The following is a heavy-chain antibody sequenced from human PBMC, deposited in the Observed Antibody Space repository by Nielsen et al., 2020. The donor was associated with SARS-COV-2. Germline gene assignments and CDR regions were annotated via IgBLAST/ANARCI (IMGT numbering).Heavy chain of an antibody. CDR1: GFTFSDFH. V-gene: IGHV3-11*05. CDR3: ARGGVLWFAELPDY. J-gene: IGHJ4*01. CDR2: ISGSRSLR. D-gene: IGHD3-10*01. Sequence: GESLKISCAASGFTFSDFHMSWIRQAPGKGLEWISYISGSRSLRSYADSVKGRFTISRDNAKNSLFLQMNSLRAEDTAFYYCARGGVLWFAELPDYWGHGTLVTVSS.